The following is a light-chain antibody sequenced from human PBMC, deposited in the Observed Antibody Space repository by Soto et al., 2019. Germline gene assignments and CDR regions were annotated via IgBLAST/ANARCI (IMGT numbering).Light chain of an antibody. Sequence: DIQVTQSPSSLSASVGDRVTITCRASQSIGTYLNCFHQKPGKAPQLLIYGASTLQSGVPSRFSGSGSGTHFTLTINSLQPEDFGTFSCQQSYSTPTFGQGTRWIS. V-gene: IGKV1-39*01. CDR3: QQSYSTPT. J-gene: IGKJ1*01. CDR1: QSIGTY. CDR2: GAS.